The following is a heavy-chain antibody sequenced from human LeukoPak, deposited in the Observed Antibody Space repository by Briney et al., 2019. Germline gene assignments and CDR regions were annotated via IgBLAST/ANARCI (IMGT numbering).Heavy chain of an antibody. V-gene: IGHV1-46*01. D-gene: IGHD3-10*01. CDR2: LNPSGGTT. Sequence: ASVKVSCKPSGYXFTSHYMRWVRQAPGQGPEWMGELNPSGGTTTYAQKFQGRLTVTRDTSTTTVYMELSSLRPEDTAVYYCAREWELMKTFDYWGQGALVTVSS. J-gene: IGHJ4*02. CDR3: AREWELMKTFDY. CDR1: GYXFTSHY.